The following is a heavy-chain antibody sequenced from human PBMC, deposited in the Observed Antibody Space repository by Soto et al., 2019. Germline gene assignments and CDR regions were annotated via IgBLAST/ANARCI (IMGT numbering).Heavy chain of an antibody. CDR1: GGSISSSNW. D-gene: IGHD2-15*01. Sequence: QVQLQESGPGLVKPSGTLSLTCAVSGGSISSSNWWSWVRQPPGKGLEWIGEIYHSGSTNYNPSLKSRVTISVDKSKNQFSLKLSSVTAADTAVYYCARGRNDCSGGSCYASRIDYWGQGTLVTVSS. CDR3: ARGRNDCSGGSCYASRIDY. J-gene: IGHJ4*02. V-gene: IGHV4-4*02. CDR2: IYHSGST.